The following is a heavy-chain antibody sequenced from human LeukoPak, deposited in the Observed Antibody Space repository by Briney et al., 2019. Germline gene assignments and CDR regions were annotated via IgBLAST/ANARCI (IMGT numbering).Heavy chain of an antibody. V-gene: IGHV4-31*03. CDR1: GGSISSGGYY. CDR3: ARDSMATIDY. CDR2: IYYSGST. Sequence: PSETLSLTCTVSGGSISSGGYYWSWIRQHPGKGLEWIGYIYYSGSTYYNPSLKSRVTISVDTSKNQFSLKLSSVTAADTAVYYCARDSMATIDYWGEGTLVTVSS. J-gene: IGHJ4*02. D-gene: IGHD5-24*01.